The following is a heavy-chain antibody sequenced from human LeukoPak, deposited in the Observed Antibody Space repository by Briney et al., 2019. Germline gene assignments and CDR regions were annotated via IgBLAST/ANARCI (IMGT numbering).Heavy chain of an antibody. Sequence: GGSLRLSCAASGFTFSSYSMNWVRQAPGKGLEWVSSISSSSSYIYYADSVKGRFTISRDNAKNSLYLQMNSLRAEDTAVYYCARDRDYDILTGYSPEGYWGQGTLVTVSS. V-gene: IGHV3-21*01. CDR2: ISSSSSYI. CDR3: ARDRDYDILTGYSPEGY. D-gene: IGHD3-9*01. J-gene: IGHJ4*02. CDR1: GFTFSSYS.